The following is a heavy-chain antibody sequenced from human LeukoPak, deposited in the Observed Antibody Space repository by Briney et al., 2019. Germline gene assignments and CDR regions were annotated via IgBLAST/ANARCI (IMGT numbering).Heavy chain of an antibody. CDR1: GYTFTSYY. D-gene: IGHD3-22*01. CDR2: INPSGGST. V-gene: IGHV1-46*01. CDR3: ARWRREGYDSSGRAAIDI. J-gene: IGHJ3*02. Sequence: ASVKVSCKASGYTFTSYYMHWVRQAPGQGLEWMGIINPSGGSTSYAQKFQGRVTMTRDTSTSTVYMELSSLRSEDTAVYYCARWRREGYDSSGRAAIDIWGQGTMVTVSS.